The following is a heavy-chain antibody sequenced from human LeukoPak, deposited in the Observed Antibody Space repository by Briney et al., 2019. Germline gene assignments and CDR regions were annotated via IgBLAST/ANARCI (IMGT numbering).Heavy chain of an antibody. Sequence: SETLSLTCTVSGGSISSSSYYWGWIRQPPGKGLEWIGSIYYSGSTYYNPSLKSRVTISVDTSKNQFSLKLSSVTAADTAVYYCASVKRELGPWGQGTLVTVSS. CDR1: GGSISSSSYY. J-gene: IGHJ5*02. D-gene: IGHD1-26*01. CDR2: IYYSGST. V-gene: IGHV4-39*01. CDR3: ASVKRELGP.